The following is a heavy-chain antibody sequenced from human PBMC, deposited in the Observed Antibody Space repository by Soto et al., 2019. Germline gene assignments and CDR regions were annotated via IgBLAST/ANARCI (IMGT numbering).Heavy chain of an antibody. CDR2: IHSTRSP. CDR1: GDSISNCC. D-gene: IGHD4-17*01. CDR3: ARSPAYGDYANLDT. V-gene: IGHV4-4*07. J-gene: IGHJ5*02. Sequence: PSETLSLTCTVSGDSISNCCCNWIRQPAGKGLEWIGRIHSTRSPNYNPSLKSRVTMSVDTSKNQFSLRLNLTSVTAADTAVYYCARSPAYGDYANLDTWGQGTLVTVSS.